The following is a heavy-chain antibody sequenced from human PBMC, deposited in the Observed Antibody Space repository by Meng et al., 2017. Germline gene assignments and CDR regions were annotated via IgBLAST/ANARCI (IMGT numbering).Heavy chain of an antibody. CDR3: ARGVRLPDY. CDR1: GGSFSCYY. CDR2: INHSGST. Sequence: QVQLQQWGAGLLKPSEPLSLTCAVYGGSFSCYYWSWIRQPPGKGLEWIGEINHSGSTNYNPSLKSRVTISVDTSKTQFSLKLSSVTAADTAVYYCARGVRLPDYWGQGTLVTVSS. V-gene: IGHV4-34*01. D-gene: IGHD2-15*01. J-gene: IGHJ4*02.